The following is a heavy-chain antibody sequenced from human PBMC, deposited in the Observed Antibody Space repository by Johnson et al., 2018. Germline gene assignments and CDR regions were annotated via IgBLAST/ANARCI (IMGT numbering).Heavy chain of an antibody. Sequence: QVQLVESGGGLVKHGGSLRLSCAASGFTFSDYYMSWIRQAPGKGLECVSYISSSGSTIYYADSVKGRFTISRDNAKHSLYLQMNSLRAEDTAVYYCARGAYSGYDSPIYGMDVWGQGTTVTVSS. CDR2: ISSSGSTI. CDR1: GFTFSDYY. V-gene: IGHV3-11*01. J-gene: IGHJ6*02. D-gene: IGHD5-12*01. CDR3: ARGAYSGYDSPIYGMDV.